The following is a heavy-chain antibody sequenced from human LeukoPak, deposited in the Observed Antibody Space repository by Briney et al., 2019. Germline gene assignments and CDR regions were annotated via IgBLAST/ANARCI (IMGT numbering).Heavy chain of an antibody. CDR2: IYSGGST. D-gene: IGHD6-19*01. J-gene: IGHJ4*02. CDR1: GFTVSSNY. V-gene: IGHV3-53*01. CDR3: AKAYSASEQWLVRGFDY. Sequence: GGSLRLSCAASGFTVSSNYMSWVRHAPGKGLEWVSVIYSGGSTYYADSVKGRFTISRDNSKDTLYLQMNSLRAEDTAVYYCAKAYSASEQWLVRGFDYWGQGTLVTVSS.